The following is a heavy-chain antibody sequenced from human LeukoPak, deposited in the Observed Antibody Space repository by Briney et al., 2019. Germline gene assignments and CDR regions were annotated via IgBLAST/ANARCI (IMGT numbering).Heavy chain of an antibody. D-gene: IGHD1-26*01. V-gene: IGHV4-59*01. J-gene: IGHJ4*02. CDR1: GGSISNNY. CDR3: ARGDPSGRPGIAFDY. CDR2: FHDSEST. Sequence: PSETLSLTCTVSGGSISNNYWSWIRQPPGKGLEWIGHFHDSESTNYDPSLKSRVTISVDTSKNQFSLELSSVTAADTAVYYCARGDPSGRPGIAFDYWGQGTLVTVSS.